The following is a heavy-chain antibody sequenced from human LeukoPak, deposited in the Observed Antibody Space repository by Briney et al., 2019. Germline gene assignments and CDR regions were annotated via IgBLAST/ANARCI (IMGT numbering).Heavy chain of an antibody. CDR3: ARQGRSSCSSTSCNACGLHYYYMDV. CDR1: TCSFSGYY. Sequence: KASETLSLNCAVYTCSFSGYYWRWIRQPQGKGREWIGEINNSGSTNYNPPLKRRATISVDTSKNQFSMKLSSVTTADTAVYYCARQGRSSCSSTSCNACGLHYYYMDVWGKGTTVTVSS. V-gene: IGHV4-34*01. J-gene: IGHJ6*03. D-gene: IGHD2-2*01. CDR2: INNSGST.